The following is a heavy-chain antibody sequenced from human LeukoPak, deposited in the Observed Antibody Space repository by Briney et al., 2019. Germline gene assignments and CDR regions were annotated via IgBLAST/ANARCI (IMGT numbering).Heavy chain of an antibody. CDR2: INPNRTNT. J-gene: IGHJ6*02. CDR3: ARDLAIAVAGTPLPGSYYYYYGMDV. Sequence: GASVKVSCKASGYTFTGYYMHWVRQAPGKGLEWMGCINPNRTNTNHAQKFQGRVTMTRDTSISTAYMELSRLRSDDTAVYYCARDLAIAVAGTPLPGSYYYYYGMDVWGQGTTVTVSS. V-gene: IGHV1-2*02. CDR1: GYTFTGYY. D-gene: IGHD6-19*01.